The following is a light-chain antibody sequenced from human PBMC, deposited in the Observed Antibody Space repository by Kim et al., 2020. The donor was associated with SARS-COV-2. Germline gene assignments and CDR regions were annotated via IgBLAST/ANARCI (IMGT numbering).Light chain of an antibody. CDR3: QQRSNWPPWT. CDR2: DAS. CDR1: QRVSSY. Sequence: SAGERATLSCRAGQRVSSYLAWYQQKPGQAPRLLIYDASNRATGIPARFSGSGSGTDFTLTISSLEPEDFAVYYCQQRSNWPPWTFGQGTKVDIK. J-gene: IGKJ1*01. V-gene: IGKV3-11*01.